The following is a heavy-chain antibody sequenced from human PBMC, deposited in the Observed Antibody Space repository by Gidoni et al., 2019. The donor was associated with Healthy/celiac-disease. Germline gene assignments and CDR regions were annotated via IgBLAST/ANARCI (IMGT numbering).Heavy chain of an antibody. J-gene: IGHJ5*02. CDR1: GYTFTGSY. Sequence: QVQLVQSGAEVKKPGASVKVSCKAYGYTFTGSYMQWWRQAPGQGLEWMGWIHPNSGGTNYAQKFQGRVTMTRDTSISTAYMELSRLRSDDTAVYYCARDREVVPAANTKYNWFDPWGQGTLVTVSS. V-gene: IGHV1-2*02. CDR2: IHPNSGGT. D-gene: IGHD2-2*01. CDR3: ARDREVVPAANTKYNWFDP.